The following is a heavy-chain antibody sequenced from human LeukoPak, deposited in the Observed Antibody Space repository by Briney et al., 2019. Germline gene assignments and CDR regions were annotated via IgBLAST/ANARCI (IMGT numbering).Heavy chain of an antibody. CDR1: GFTFSSYW. CDR3: ARGGRYYDSSGYSDY. CDR2: IVSDGSRW. J-gene: IGHJ4*02. D-gene: IGHD3-22*01. Sequence: GGSLRLSCVVSGFTFSSYWMHWVRQAPGKGLVWVSRIVSDGSRWNYAHYVKGRFTIYRDNAKKTLYLQMNSLRADDTAVYYCARGGRYYDSSGYSDYWGQGTLVTVSS. V-gene: IGHV3-74*01.